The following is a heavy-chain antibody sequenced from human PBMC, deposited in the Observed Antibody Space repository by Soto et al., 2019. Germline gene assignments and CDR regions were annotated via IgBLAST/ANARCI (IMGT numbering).Heavy chain of an antibody. J-gene: IGHJ5*02. V-gene: IGHV1-18*01. CDR1: GYTFTSYG. Sequence: QVPLVQSGAEVKKPGASVKVSCKASGYTFTSYGISWVRQAPGQGLEWMGWISAYNGNTNYAQKLQGRVTMTTDTSTSTAYMELRSLRSDDTAVYYCARDSHYYDSSGSLDPWGQGTLVTVSS. D-gene: IGHD3-22*01. CDR3: ARDSHYYDSSGSLDP. CDR2: ISAYNGNT.